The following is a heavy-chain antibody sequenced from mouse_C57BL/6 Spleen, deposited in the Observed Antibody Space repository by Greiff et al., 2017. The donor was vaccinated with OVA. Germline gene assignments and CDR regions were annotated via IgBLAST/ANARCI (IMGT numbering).Heavy chain of an antibody. Sequence: ESGPGLVKPSQSLSLTCSVTGYSITSGYYWNWIRQFPGNKLEWMGYISYDGSNNYNPSLKNRISITRDTSKNQFFLKLNSVTTEDTATYYCARIFYEDYAMDYWGQGTSVTVSS. J-gene: IGHJ4*01. CDR3: ARIFYEDYAMDY. CDR1: GYSITSGYY. V-gene: IGHV3-6*01. D-gene: IGHD2-3*01. CDR2: ISYDGSN.